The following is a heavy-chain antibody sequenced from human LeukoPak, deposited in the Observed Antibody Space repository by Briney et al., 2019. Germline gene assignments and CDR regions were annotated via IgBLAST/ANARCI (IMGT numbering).Heavy chain of an antibody. CDR1: EYTFTGYY. CDR2: VDPEDGET. CDR3: ATGDRITMIVVVPFQH. D-gene: IGHD3-22*01. J-gene: IGHJ1*01. V-gene: IGHV1-69-2*01. Sequence: ASVKISCKVSEYTFTGYYMHWVQQAPGKGLEWMGLVDPEDGETIYAEKFQGRVTITADTSTDTAYMELSSLRSEDTAVYYCATGDRITMIVVVPFQHWGQGTLVTVSS.